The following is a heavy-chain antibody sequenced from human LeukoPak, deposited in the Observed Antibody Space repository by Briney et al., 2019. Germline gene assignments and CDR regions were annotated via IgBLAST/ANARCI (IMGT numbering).Heavy chain of an antibody. V-gene: IGHV4-59*01. Sequence: SETLSLTCTVSGGSISGYYWSWIRQSPGRGLEWIGYVYYSGNTNYNPSLKSRLTISLDTAKNQFSLKLSTVTSADTAVYYCARGEYEDLVDNWGQGTLVTVSS. J-gene: IGHJ4*02. D-gene: IGHD1-26*01. CDR1: GGSISGYY. CDR2: VYYSGNT. CDR3: ARGEYEDLVDN.